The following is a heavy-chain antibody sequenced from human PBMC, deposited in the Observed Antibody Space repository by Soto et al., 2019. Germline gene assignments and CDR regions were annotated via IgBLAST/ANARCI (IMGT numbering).Heavy chain of an antibody. J-gene: IGHJ4*02. CDR1: GGTFSSYA. D-gene: IGHD4-4*01. CDR2: IIPIFGTA. Sequence: SVKVSCKASGGTFSSYAISWVRQAPGQGLEWMGGIIPIFGTANYAQKFQGRVTITGDASTSTVYMELSSLRSEDPAVYYCARSVTADYWGQGTLVTVSS. CDR3: ARSVTADY. V-gene: IGHV1-69*13.